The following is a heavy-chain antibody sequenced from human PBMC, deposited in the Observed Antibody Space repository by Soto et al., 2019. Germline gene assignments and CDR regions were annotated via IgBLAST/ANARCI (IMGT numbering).Heavy chain of an antibody. D-gene: IGHD4-17*01. CDR3: AATYGDYLDY. J-gene: IGHJ4*02. V-gene: IGHV5-51*01. Sequence: PGESLKISCKGSGYKFTTYWIGWVRQMPGKGLEWMAIIYPDDSDSRYSPSFQGQVTISADKSISTAYLQWRSLKASHTAIYYCAATYGDYLDYWGQGTLVTVSS. CDR1: GYKFTTYW. CDR2: IYPDDSDS.